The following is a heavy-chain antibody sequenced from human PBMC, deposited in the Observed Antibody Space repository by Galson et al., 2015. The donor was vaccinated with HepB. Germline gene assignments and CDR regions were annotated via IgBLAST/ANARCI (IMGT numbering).Heavy chain of an antibody. D-gene: IGHD6-13*01. Sequence: SVKVSCKASGYTFTSYGISWVRQAPGQGLEWMGWVSAYNDNTNYAQKFQGRVTFTTDTSTSTAYMDLRSLRSDDTAVYYCARGGISAAEGFNYWGQGTLVTVSS. CDR1: GYTFTSYG. V-gene: IGHV1-18*01. J-gene: IGHJ4*02. CDR3: ARGGISAAEGFNY. CDR2: VSAYNDNT.